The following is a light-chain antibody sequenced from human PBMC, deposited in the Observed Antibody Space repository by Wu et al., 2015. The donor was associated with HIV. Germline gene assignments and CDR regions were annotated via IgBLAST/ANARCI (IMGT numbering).Light chain of an antibody. CDR3: QQRDNWPSWT. CDR2: DVS. Sequence: EIVLTQSPATLSLSPGERATLSCWASQSVGTSLAWYQHRPGQAPRLLIYDVSNRAPGIPARLSGRGSGTDFTLTISSLQPEDFAVYFCQQRDNWPSWTFGQGTRVEIQ. CDR1: QSVGTS. V-gene: IGKV3-11*01. J-gene: IGKJ1*01.